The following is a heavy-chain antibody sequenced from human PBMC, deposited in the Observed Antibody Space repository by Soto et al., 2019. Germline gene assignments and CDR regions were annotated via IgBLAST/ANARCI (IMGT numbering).Heavy chain of an antibody. V-gene: IGHV3-30-3*01. CDR3: ARHFVIVGATRGSD. Sequence: QVQLVESGGGVVQPGRSLRLSCAASGFTFSSYAMHWVRQAPGKGLEWVAVISYDGSNKYYADSVKGRFTISRDNSKNALYLQMNSLTAEDTAVYYCARHFVIVGATRGSDWGQGTLVTVSS. D-gene: IGHD1-26*01. CDR2: ISYDGSNK. J-gene: IGHJ4*02. CDR1: GFTFSSYA.